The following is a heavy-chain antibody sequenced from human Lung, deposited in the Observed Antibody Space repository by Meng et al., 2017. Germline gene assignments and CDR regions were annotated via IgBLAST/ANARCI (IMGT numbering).Heavy chain of an antibody. CDR1: GYTFTNYA. V-gene: IGHV1-3*01. CDR3: ARGDQPWPHRFDP. D-gene: IGHD6-19*01. Sequence: QVQLVQSGAEVKTPGASVRLSCMASGYTFTNYAIHWVRQAPGQRLEWMGWITAGNGNTKYSQKFQGRVTIIRDTSASTVYMELSSLRSEDTAVYYCARGDQPWPHRFDPWGQGTLVTGSS. CDR2: ITAGNGNT. J-gene: IGHJ5*02.